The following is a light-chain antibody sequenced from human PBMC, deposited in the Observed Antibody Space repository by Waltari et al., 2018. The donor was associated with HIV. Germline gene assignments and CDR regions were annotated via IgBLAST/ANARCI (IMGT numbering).Light chain of an antibody. CDR3: CSYAGITTWV. V-gene: IGLV2-23*01. CDR2: DDT. J-gene: IGLJ3*02. CDR1: SNDLGRYDL. Sequence: QSALTQPASVSGSPGQSITISCTGTSNDLGRYDLVSWYQPQPARAPKLIIYDDTKWPSGVSHRSSGCKSGATASLTISGLQAEDEADYYCCSYAGITTWVFGGGTKVTVL.